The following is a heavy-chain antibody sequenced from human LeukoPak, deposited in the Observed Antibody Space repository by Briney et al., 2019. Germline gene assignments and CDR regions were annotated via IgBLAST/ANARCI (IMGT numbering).Heavy chain of an antibody. J-gene: IGHJ4*02. CDR1: GFTFSSYA. Sequence: PGGSLRLSCAASGFTFSSYAMHWVRQAPGKGLEWVAVISYDGSNKYYADSVKGRFTISRDNSKNTLYLQMNSLRAEDTAVYYCARDLSSGYYSSHFDYWGQGTLVTVSS. CDR2: ISYDGSNK. CDR3: ARDLSSGYYSSHFDY. V-gene: IGHV3-30-3*01. D-gene: IGHD3-22*01.